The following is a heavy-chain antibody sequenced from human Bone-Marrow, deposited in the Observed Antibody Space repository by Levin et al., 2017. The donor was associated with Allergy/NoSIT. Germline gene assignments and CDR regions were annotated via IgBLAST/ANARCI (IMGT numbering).Heavy chain of an antibody. CDR2: IYTSGST. D-gene: IGHD3-10*01. Sequence: SETLSLTCTVSGGSISSGSYYWSWIRQPAGKGLEWIGRIYTSGSTNYNPSLKSRVTISVDTSKNQFSLKLSSVTAADTAVYYCARTVYGSGSSTDYWGQGTLVTVSS. J-gene: IGHJ4*02. CDR1: GGSISSGSYY. CDR3: ARTVYGSGSSTDY. V-gene: IGHV4-61*02.